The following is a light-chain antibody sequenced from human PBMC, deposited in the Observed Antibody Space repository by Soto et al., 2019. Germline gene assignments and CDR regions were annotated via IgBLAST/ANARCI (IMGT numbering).Light chain of an antibody. CDR3: LQDYNYLT. CDR2: AVS. CDR1: QGIGSD. V-gene: IGKV1-6*01. J-gene: IGKJ4*01. Sequence: AIEMTQSPSSLSASVGDRVTITCRASQGIGSDLAWYQQRPGKAPKLLIYAVSSLQNGVPSRFSGSGSGTDFTLTISNLQPEDFATYYCLQDYNYLTFGGGTKVETK.